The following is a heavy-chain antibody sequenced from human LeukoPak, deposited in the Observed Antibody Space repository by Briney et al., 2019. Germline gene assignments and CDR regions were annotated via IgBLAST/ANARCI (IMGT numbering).Heavy chain of an antibody. J-gene: IGHJ5*02. CDR2: INPNSGGT. V-gene: IGHV1-2*02. D-gene: IGHD3-10*01. CDR3: ARLRITMVRGLMAPFDP. Sequence: ASVKVSCKASGYTFTGCYMHWVRQAPGQGLEWMGWINPNSGGTNYAQKFQGRVTMTRDTSISTAYMELSRLRSDDTAVYYCARLRITMVRGLMAPFDPWGQGTLVTVSS. CDR1: GYTFTGCY.